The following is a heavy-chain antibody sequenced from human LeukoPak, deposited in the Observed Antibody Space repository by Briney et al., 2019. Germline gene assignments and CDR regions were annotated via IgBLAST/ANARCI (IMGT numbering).Heavy chain of an antibody. J-gene: IGHJ4*02. CDR2: MNPNSGNT. D-gene: IGHD3-22*01. V-gene: IGHV1-8*01. CDR1: GYTFTSYD. CDR3: ARGGYYDSSGYYRIDY. Sequence: GASVKVSCKASGYTFTSYDINWVRQATGQGLEWMGWMNPNSGNTGYAQKFQGRVTMTRNTYISTAYMELSSLRSEDTAVYYCARGGYYDSSGYYRIDYWGQGTLVTVSS.